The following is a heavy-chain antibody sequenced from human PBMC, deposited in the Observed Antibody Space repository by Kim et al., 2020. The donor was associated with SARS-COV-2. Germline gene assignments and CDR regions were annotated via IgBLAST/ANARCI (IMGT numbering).Heavy chain of an antibody. Sequence: ASVKVSCKASGYTFTSYGISWVRQAPGQGLEWMGWISAYNGNTNYAQKLQGRVTMTTDTSTSTAYMELRSLRSDDTAVYYCARDRRFLTGWEIWFDPWGQGTLVTVSS. CDR3: ARDRRFLTGWEIWFDP. V-gene: IGHV1-18*01. CDR2: ISAYNGNT. D-gene: IGHD3-9*01. J-gene: IGHJ5*02. CDR1: GYTFTSYG.